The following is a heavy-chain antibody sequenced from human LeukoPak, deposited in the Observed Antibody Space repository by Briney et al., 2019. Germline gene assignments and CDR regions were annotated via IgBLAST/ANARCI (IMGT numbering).Heavy chain of an antibody. J-gene: IGHJ4*02. Sequence: PGGSLRLSCAASRFTFTSYVMSRVRQTPGKGLEWVSAISGSGGSTYYTDSVKGRFTISRDNSKNTLYLQMNSLRAEDTAVYYCANHCGGDCFSVYWGQGTLVTVSS. V-gene: IGHV3-23*01. CDR2: ISGSGGST. CDR3: ANHCGGDCFSVY. D-gene: IGHD2-21*01. CDR1: RFTFTSYV.